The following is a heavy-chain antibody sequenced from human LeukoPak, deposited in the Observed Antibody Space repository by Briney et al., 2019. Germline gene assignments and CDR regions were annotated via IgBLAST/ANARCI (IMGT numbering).Heavy chain of an antibody. V-gene: IGHV4-39*01. CDR3: ARRVVPAATLDV. Sequence: PSETLSLTCTVSGGSISSSSYYWGWIRQPPGKGLEWIGSIYYSGSTYYNPSLKSRVTISVDTSKNQFSLKLSSVTAADTAVYYCARRVVPAATLDVWGKGTTVTVSS. CDR1: GGSISSSSYY. CDR2: IYYSGST. D-gene: IGHD2-2*01. J-gene: IGHJ6*04.